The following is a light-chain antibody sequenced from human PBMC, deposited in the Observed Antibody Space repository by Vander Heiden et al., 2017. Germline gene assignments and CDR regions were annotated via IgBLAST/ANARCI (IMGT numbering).Light chain of an antibody. CDR1: TGAVTSGHS. V-gene: IGLV7-46*01. CDR3: LLCYSGALV. Sequence: AAVTPAPSLTVSPGGPVTRTCSPSTGAVTSGHSPYWFQQKPGQAPRTLIYDTSNRRSWTPARFTGSLLGGKAALTLSGAQAEDEAEYYCLLCYSGALVFGGGTKLTVL. CDR2: DTS. J-gene: IGLJ2*01.